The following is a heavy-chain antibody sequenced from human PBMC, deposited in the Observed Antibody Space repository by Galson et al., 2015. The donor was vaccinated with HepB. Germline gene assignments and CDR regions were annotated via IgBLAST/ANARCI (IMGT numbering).Heavy chain of an antibody. J-gene: IGHJ4*02. CDR1: GFTFSSYG. Sequence: SLRLSCAASGFTFSSYGMHWVRQAPGKGLEWVAVISYDGSNKYYADSVKGRFTISRDNSKNTLYLQMNSLRAEDAAVYYRAKASSDCSGGSCYSAASDYWGQGTLVTVSS. CDR2: ISYDGSNK. D-gene: IGHD2-15*01. V-gene: IGHV3-30*18. CDR3: AKASSDCSGGSCYSAASDY.